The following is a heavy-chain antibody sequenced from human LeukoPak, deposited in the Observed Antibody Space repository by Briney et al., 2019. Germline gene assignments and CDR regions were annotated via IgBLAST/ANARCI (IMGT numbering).Heavy chain of an antibody. D-gene: IGHD6-19*01. CDR1: GDSVSSKIGG. Sequence: SQSLSLTCAVCGDSVSSKIGGWNWIRQSPSRGLEWLGWAYYRVKWYNDYAESMEGRMTISQDTSKNQYSLHLNYVTPDDTAVYYCARDLGTTGWHTFDYWGQGTLVTVSS. CDR2: AYYRVKWYN. V-gene: IGHV6-1*01. J-gene: IGHJ4*02. CDR3: ARDLGTTGWHTFDY.